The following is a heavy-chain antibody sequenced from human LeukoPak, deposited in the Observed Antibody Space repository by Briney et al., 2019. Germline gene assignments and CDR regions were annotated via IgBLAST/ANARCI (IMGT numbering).Heavy chain of an antibody. Sequence: GGSLRLSCAASGFTFSSYDMHWVRQATGKGLEWVSVIGTAGDTYYPGSVKGRFTIFRDNSRNTLFLQMNSLRADDTAVYYCARVGYNYDLGNAFDIWGQGTVVTVSS. D-gene: IGHD1-20*01. J-gene: IGHJ3*02. V-gene: IGHV3-13*01. CDR3: ARVGYNYDLGNAFDI. CDR1: GFTFSSYD. CDR2: IGTAGDT.